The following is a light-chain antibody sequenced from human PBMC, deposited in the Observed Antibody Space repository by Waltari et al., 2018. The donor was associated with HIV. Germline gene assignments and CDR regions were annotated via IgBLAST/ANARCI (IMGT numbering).Light chain of an antibody. CDR3: QQYDILYS. CDR1: PDITNY. V-gene: IGKV1-33*01. CDR2: DAS. J-gene: IGKJ2*03. Sequence: DIQMTQSPSSLSASVGDRVTITCQASPDITNYLNWYQHKPGKAPKLLIYDASILEIGVASRFSGSGSGTEFTLTISSLQPEDIGTYYCQQYDILYSFGQGTKVELK.